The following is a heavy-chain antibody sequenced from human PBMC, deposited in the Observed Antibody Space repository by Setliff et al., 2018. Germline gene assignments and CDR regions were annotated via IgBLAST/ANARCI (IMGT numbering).Heavy chain of an antibody. D-gene: IGHD3-10*01. CDR3: AKGQTQESNWYSDL. CDR1: GFTFSSYA. CDR2: ISGRGDST. Sequence: GGSLRLSCAASGFTFSSYAMTWVRQAPGKGLERVSAISGRGDSTFYEDAVKGRFTISRDNSKNTLYLQMNSLRAEDTAVYYCAKGQTQESNWYSDLWGRGTLVTVSS. J-gene: IGHJ2*01. V-gene: IGHV3-23*01.